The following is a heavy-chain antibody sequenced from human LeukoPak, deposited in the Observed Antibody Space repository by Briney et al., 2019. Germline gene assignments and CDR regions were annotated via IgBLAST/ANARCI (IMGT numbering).Heavy chain of an antibody. D-gene: IGHD1-26*01. CDR2: ISAYNGNT. CDR1: GYTFTSYS. V-gene: IGHV1-18*01. J-gene: IGHJ4*02. CDR3: ARGLGGSGSYFLTFDY. Sequence: ASVTVSCKASGYTFTSYSINWARQAPGQGLEWMGWISAYNGNTKYAQKLQGRVTMTTDTSTSTAYMELRSLRSDDTAVYYCARGLGGSGSYFLTFDYWGQGTLVTVSS.